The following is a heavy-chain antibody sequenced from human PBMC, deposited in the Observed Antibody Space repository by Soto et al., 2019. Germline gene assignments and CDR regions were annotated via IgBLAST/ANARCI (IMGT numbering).Heavy chain of an antibody. D-gene: IGHD3-10*01. CDR1: GFTFSSYS. Sequence: GGSLRLSCAASGFTFSSYSMNWVRQAPGKGLEWVSSISSSSSYIYYADSVKGRFTISRDDSKNTAYLQMNSLKIEDTAMYYCVRRGQRSSEAFDVWGQGTTVTVSS. V-gene: IGHV3-21*04. CDR2: ISSSSSYI. J-gene: IGHJ3*01. CDR3: VRRGQRSSEAFDV.